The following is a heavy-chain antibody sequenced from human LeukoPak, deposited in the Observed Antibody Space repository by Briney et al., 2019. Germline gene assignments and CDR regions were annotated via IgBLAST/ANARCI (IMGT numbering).Heavy chain of an antibody. J-gene: IGHJ6*03. CDR1: EFSVGSNY. D-gene: IGHD6-13*01. CDR2: IYSGGST. V-gene: IGHV3-66*01. CDR3: ARDFIAAAGTHYYYYMDV. Sequence: GGSLRLSCAASEFSVGSNYMTWVRQAPGKGLEWVSLIYSGGSTSYADSVKGRFTISRDNAKNTLYLQMNSLRAEDTAVYYCARDFIAAAGTHYYYYMDVWGKGTTVTISS.